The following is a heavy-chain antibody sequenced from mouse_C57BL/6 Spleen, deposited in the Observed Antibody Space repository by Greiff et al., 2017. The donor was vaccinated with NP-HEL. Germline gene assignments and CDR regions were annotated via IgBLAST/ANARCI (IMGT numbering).Heavy chain of an antibody. D-gene: IGHD1-1*01. CDR2: IDPETGGT. V-gene: IGHV1-15*01. CDR1: GYTFTDYE. J-gene: IGHJ2*01. Sequence: VKLMESGAELVRPGASVTLSCKASGYTFTDYEMHWVKQTPVHGLEWIGAIDPETGGTAYNQKFKGKAILTADKSSSTAYMELRSLTSEDSAVYYCTGGYGSSLDYWGQGTTLTVSS. CDR3: TGGYGSSLDY.